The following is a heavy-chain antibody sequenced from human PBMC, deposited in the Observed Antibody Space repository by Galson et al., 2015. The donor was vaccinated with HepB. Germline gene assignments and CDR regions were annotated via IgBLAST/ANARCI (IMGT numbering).Heavy chain of an antibody. D-gene: IGHD2-8*01. CDR1: GFAFSSYA. Sequence: SLRLSCAASGFAFSSYAMSWVRQAPGKGLQWVSAISVSGDSTYYADSVKGRFTISRDNSKNTLYLQMKSLRAEDTALYYCAKDLLMGGYWYFDLWGRGTLVTVSS. CDR3: AKDLLMGGYWYFDL. J-gene: IGHJ2*01. V-gene: IGHV3-23*01. CDR2: ISVSGDST.